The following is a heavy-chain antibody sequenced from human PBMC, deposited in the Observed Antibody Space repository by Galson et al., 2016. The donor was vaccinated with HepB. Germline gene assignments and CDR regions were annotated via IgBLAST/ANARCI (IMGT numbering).Heavy chain of an antibody. J-gene: IGHJ4*02. D-gene: IGHD3-16*01. Sequence: SLRLSCAASGFQFSTYDMRWVRQAPGKGLEWVSRIWYDESKKYYSDSVKGRFTISRDNSRNTLFLQMDGLRVEDTAVYYCARDRHLGELTLDYWGQGAPVIAPS. CDR3: ARDRHLGELTLDY. CDR2: IWYDESKK. V-gene: IGHV3-33*01. CDR1: GFQFSTYD.